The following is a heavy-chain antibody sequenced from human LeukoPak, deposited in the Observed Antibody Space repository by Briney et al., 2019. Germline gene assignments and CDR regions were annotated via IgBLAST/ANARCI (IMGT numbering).Heavy chain of an antibody. CDR2: IWYEGQTK. V-gene: IGHV3-33*01. D-gene: IGHD6-19*01. CDR3: AREWGRIAVAGGPGY. CDR1: GFIFSNYG. Sequence: PGGSLRLSCEASGFIFSNYGMHWFRQAPGKGLEWLALIWYEGQTKFYADSVKGRFTISRDNSGNTLFLHMTNLRDADTAVYYCAREWGRIAVAGGPGYWGQGALVTVSS. J-gene: IGHJ4*02.